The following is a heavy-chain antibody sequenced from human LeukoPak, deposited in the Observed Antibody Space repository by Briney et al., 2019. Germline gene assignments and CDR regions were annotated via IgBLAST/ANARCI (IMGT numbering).Heavy chain of an antibody. CDR2: IRNDGSIK. Sequence: GGSLRLSFTASGFTFSNYGMHWVRQAPGKGLEWVAFIRNDGSIKYYADSVKGRFTISRDNSRNTLYLQMNSLGAEDTAVYYCAKDLPDAFFDYWGQGTLVTVSS. D-gene: IGHD2-2*01. CDR3: AKDLPDAFFDY. V-gene: IGHV3-30*02. J-gene: IGHJ4*02. CDR1: GFTFSNYG.